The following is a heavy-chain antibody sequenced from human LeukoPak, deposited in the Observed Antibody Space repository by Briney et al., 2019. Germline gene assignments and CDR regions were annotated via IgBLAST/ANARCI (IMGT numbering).Heavy chain of an antibody. CDR3: ARDQYYDFWSSHYYMDV. J-gene: IGHJ6*03. Sequence: SETLSLTCAVDGGSFSGYYWSWIRQPPGRGLECLGEINHSGSTNYIPSLKSRVAISVDTSKNQFSLKLSSVTAADTAVYYCARDQYYDFWSSHYYMDVWGKGTTVTVSS. V-gene: IGHV4-34*01. CDR2: INHSGST. D-gene: IGHD3-3*01. CDR1: GGSFSGYY.